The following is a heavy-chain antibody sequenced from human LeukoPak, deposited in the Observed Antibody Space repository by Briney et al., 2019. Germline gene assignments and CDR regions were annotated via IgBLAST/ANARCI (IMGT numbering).Heavy chain of an antibody. CDR1: GGSISGYY. V-gene: IGHV4-59*08. D-gene: IGHD4-17*01. CDR3: VRHPPNVYGALNLDY. Sequence: PSETLSLTCTVSGGSISGYYWSWIRQPPGKGLEWIGYIYYNGTTNYNPFLKSRVTISVDTSKNHFSLKLSSVTAADTAVYYCVRHPPNVYGALNLDYWGQGTLVIVSS. J-gene: IGHJ4*02. CDR2: IYYNGTT.